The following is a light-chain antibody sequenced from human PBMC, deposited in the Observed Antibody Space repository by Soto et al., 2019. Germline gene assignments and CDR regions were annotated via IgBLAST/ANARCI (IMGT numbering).Light chain of an antibody. CDR3: QQRSNWPRT. CDR1: QSISSY. Sequence: EIVLTQSPATLSLSPGERATLSCRASQSISSYLAWYQLKPGQAPRLLIYDASNRATGIPARFSGSGSGTDFTLTISSLEPEDFAVYYCQQRSNWPRTFGQGTNVDIK. V-gene: IGKV3-11*01. CDR2: DAS. J-gene: IGKJ1*01.